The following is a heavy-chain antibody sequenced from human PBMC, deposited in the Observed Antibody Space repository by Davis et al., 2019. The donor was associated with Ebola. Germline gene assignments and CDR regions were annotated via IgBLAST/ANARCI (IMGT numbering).Heavy chain of an antibody. Sequence: MPSETLSPTCSISGGSTSFYYWSWIRQPPGKGLEWLGYVLNSGSTNYNPSLKSRVTMSIDTSNNQISLTRTSVTAAEAAVYYCARANSGLTSDWFDPWGQGTLVTVSS. V-gene: IGHV4-59*01. CDR1: GGSTSFYY. CDR3: ARANSGLTSDWFDP. D-gene: IGHD6-25*01. CDR2: VLNSGST. J-gene: IGHJ5*02.